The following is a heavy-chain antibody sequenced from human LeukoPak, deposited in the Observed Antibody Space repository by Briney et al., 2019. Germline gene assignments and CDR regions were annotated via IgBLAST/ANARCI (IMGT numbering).Heavy chain of an antibody. CDR2: ISYDGSNK. CDR3: AKGQKDTTMALFDY. D-gene: IGHD5-18*01. CDR1: GFTFSSYG. V-gene: IGHV3-30*18. J-gene: IGHJ4*02. Sequence: GGSLRLSCTASGFTFSSYGMHWVRQAPGEGLEWVAVISYDGSNKYYADSVKGRFTISRDNSKNTLYLQMNSLRAEDTAVYYCAKGQKDTTMALFDYWGQGTLVTVSS.